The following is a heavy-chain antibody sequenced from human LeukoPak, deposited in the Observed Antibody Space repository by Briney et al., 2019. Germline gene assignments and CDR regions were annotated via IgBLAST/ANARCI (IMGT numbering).Heavy chain of an antibody. Sequence: ASVKVSCKASGCTFTSYYMHWVRQAPGQGLEWMGIINPSGGSTSYAQKFQGRVTMTRDTSTSTVYMELSSLRSEDTAVYYCAKGSGPTPDTAMVDYWGQGTLVTVSS. CDR1: GCTFTSYY. CDR2: INPSGGST. J-gene: IGHJ4*02. CDR3: AKGSGPTPDTAMVDY. D-gene: IGHD5-18*01. V-gene: IGHV1-46*01.